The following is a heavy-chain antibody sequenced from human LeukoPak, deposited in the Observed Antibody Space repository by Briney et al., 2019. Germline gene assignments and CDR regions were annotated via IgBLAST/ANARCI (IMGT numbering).Heavy chain of an antibody. Sequence: SETLSLTCTVSGGSISSGSYYWSWIRQPAGKGLEWVGRIYTSGITNYNPSLKSRVTISEDPSKNQFSLKLRSVTAADTAVYYCAREDGTAMDDAFDIWSQGTMVTVSS. D-gene: IGHD5-18*01. CDR3: AREDGTAMDDAFDI. CDR2: IYTSGIT. V-gene: IGHV4-61*02. J-gene: IGHJ3*02. CDR1: GGSISSGSYY.